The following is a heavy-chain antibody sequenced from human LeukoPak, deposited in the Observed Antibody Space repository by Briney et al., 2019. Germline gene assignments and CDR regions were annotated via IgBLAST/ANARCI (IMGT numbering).Heavy chain of an antibody. Sequence: GGSLRLSCAASGFTFSDYGMHWVRQAPGKGLEWVSAISGSGGSTYYADSVKGRFTISRDNSKNTLYLQMNSLRAEDTAVYYCAKDRDSSSSAPGDYFDYWGQGTLVTVSS. J-gene: IGHJ4*02. CDR1: GFTFSDYG. D-gene: IGHD6-6*01. CDR3: AKDRDSSSSAPGDYFDY. V-gene: IGHV3-23*01. CDR2: ISGSGGST.